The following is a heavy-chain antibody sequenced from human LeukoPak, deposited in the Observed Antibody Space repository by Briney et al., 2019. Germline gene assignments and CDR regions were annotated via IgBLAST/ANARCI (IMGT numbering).Heavy chain of an antibody. D-gene: IGHD3-10*01. CDR3: ASVDYYGSGNYYNDVDY. J-gene: IGHJ4*02. Sequence: PGGSLRLSCAASGFTFSSYSMNWVRQAPGKGLEWVSSISSSSSYIYYADSVNGRFTISRDNAKNSLYLQMNSLRAEDTALYYCASVDYYGSGNYYNDVDYWGQGTLVTVSS. CDR2: ISSSSSYI. CDR1: GFTFSSYS. V-gene: IGHV3-21*01.